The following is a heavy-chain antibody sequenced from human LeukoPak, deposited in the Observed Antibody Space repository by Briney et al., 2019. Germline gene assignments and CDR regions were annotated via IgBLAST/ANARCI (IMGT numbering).Heavy chain of an antibody. CDR2: ISGSGGST. V-gene: IGHV3-23*01. D-gene: IGHD5-12*01. Sequence: GGSLRLSCAASRFTFSSYAMSWVRQAPGKGLEWVSVISGSGGSTYYADSVKGRFTISGDNSKNTLYLQMNSLRAEDTAVYYCAKLPGYSGYDYYFDYWGQGTLVTVSS. CDR3: AKLPGYSGYDYYFDY. J-gene: IGHJ4*02. CDR1: RFTFSSYA.